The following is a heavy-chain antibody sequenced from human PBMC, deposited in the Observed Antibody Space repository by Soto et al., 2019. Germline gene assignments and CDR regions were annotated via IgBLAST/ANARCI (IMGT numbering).Heavy chain of an antibody. J-gene: IGHJ5*02. V-gene: IGHV4-4*07. CDR3: ARSWGFGEQNWFDP. CDR1: GGSISSYY. CDR2: IYTSGST. Sequence: QVQLQESGPGLVKPSETLSLTCTVSGGSISSYYWSWIRQAPGKGLEWIGRIYTSGSTNYNPSLTSRVTMSVDTSKNQFSLKLSSVTAADTAVYYCARSWGFGEQNWFDPWGQGTLVTVSS. D-gene: IGHD3-10*01.